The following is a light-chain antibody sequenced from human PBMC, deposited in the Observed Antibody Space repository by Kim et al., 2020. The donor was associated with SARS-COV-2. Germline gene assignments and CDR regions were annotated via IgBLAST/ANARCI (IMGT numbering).Light chain of an antibody. J-gene: IGLJ2*01. Sequence: GQSITISCTGTSSDVGGYNYVAWYQQHAGTAPKLIIYDVSYRPSGVSSRFSGSKSGNTASLTISGLQAEDEADYYCSSYASSTDVVFGGGTQLTVL. V-gene: IGLV2-14*03. CDR1: SSDVGGYNY. CDR3: SSYASSTDVV. CDR2: DVS.